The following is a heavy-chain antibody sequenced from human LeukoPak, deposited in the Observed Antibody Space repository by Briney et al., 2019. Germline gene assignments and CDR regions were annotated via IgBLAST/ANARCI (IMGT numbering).Heavy chain of an antibody. Sequence: ASVKVSCKASGYTFTSYGIGWVRQAPGQGLEWMGGIIPISGTANYAQKFQGRVTITADESTNTSYMELISLRYEDTALYYCARVGLGVWVFDIWGQGTTVTVSS. CDR1: GYTFTSYG. D-gene: IGHD1-26*01. V-gene: IGHV1-69*13. J-gene: IGHJ3*02. CDR2: IIPISGTA. CDR3: ARVGLGVWVFDI.